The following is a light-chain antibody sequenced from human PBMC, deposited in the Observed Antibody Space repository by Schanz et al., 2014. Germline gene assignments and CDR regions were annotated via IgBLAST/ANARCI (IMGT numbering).Light chain of an antibody. V-gene: IGKV3-20*01. CDR3: QQYGSSYT. CDR1: QSVSSN. J-gene: IGKJ2*01. CDR2: DAS. Sequence: EIVMTQSPATLSVSPGERATLSCRASQSVSSNLAWYQQKPGQAPRLLIYDASNRATGIPARFSGSGSGTDFTLTISRLEPEDFAVYYCQQYGSSYTFGQGTKLEIK.